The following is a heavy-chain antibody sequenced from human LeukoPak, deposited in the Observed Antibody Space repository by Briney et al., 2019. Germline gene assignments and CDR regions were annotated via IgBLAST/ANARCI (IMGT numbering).Heavy chain of an antibody. CDR3: ARSTTLVATGDY. J-gene: IGHJ4*02. CDR2: VIPFFGSP. V-gene: IGHV1-69*05. Sequence: ASVKVSCKASGGTFRAYAITWLRQAPGQGLEWIGGVIPFFGSPNYAQKFQGRVTITTDESTRTAYMELSSLRSDDTAVYYCARSTTLVATGDYWGQGTLVSISS. D-gene: IGHD2-8*02. CDR1: GGTFRAYA.